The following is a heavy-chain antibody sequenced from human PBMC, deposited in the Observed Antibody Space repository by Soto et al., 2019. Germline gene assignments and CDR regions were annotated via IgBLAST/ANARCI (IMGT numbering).Heavy chain of an antibody. CDR2: IYYSGST. CDR1: GGSISSYY. J-gene: IGHJ4*02. V-gene: IGHV4-59*01. CDR3: ARGRRYSSSSDLDY. D-gene: IGHD6-6*01. Sequence: ETLSLTCTVSGGSISSYYWSWIRQPPGKGLEWIGYIYYSGSTNYNPSLKSRVTISVDTSKNQFSLKLSSVTAADTAVYYCARGRRYSSSSDLDYWGQGTLVTVSS.